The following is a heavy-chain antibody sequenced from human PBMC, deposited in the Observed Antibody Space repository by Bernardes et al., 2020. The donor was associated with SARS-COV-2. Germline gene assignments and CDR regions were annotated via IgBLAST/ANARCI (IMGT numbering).Heavy chain of an antibody. CDR3: ARVEQQLVMNDY. CDR1: GYTFTTYG. V-gene: IGHV1-18*01. CDR2: INPYNGNT. Sequence: ASVKVSCKTSGYTFTTYGIIWVRHAPGQGLEWMGWINPYNGNTKYAQKVQGRITMTTDTSTSTAYMELRSLTSDDTAVYYCARVEQQLVMNDYWGQGTLVT. D-gene: IGHD6-13*01. J-gene: IGHJ4*02.